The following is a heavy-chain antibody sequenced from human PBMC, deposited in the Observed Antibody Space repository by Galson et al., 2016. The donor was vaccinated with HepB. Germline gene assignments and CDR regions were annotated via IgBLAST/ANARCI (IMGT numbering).Heavy chain of an antibody. D-gene: IGHD3-10*02. J-gene: IGHJ6*02. CDR1: GYTFTSYD. CDR2: MNPNSGNT. V-gene: IGHV1-8*01. CDR3: ARTFVRGVFGKDI. Sequence: SVKVSCKASGYTFTSYDLNWVRQAPGQGLECMGWMNPNSGNTGDAPKFQGRVTMTWDTSISTAHVELSSLSAEDTAVYYWARTFVRGVFGKDIWGQGTTVTVSS.